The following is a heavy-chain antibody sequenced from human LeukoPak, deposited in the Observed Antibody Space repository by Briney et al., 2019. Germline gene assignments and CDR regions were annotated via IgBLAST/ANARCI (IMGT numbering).Heavy chain of an antibody. Sequence: SETLSLTCTVSGVSIRVYTGGGSRRPPGRGQEWIGYIYYSGKTNYNPPLKSRVTISVDTSKNQFSLKLSSVTAADTAVYYCARDYVGAFDIWRQGTMVTVSS. CDR3: ARDYVGAFDI. CDR2: IYYSGKT. D-gene: IGHD1-26*01. V-gene: IGHV4-59*12. J-gene: IGHJ3*02. CDR1: GVSIRVYT.